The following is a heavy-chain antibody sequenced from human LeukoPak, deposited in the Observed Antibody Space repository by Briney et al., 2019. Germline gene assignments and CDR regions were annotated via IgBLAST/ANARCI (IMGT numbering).Heavy chain of an antibody. V-gene: IGHV3-33*06. J-gene: IGHJ4*02. Sequence: GGSLRLSCATSGFTFSSYSVHWVRQAPGKGLEWVAVIWYEANNNYYADSVKGRFTISRDNSKNTLYLQMNSLRAEDTALYYCAKAPLNYYDSSGSAFIDYWGQGTLVTVSS. D-gene: IGHD3-22*01. CDR3: AKAPLNYYDSSGSAFIDY. CDR1: GFTFSSYS. CDR2: IWYEANNN.